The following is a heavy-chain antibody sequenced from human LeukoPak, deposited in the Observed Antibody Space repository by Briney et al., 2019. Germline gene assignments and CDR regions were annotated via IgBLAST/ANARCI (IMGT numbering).Heavy chain of an antibody. CDR3: ARGGLQFIDY. Sequence: GGSLRLSCAGSGFIFSNVWLNWVRQAPGKGLECVAVISYDGSNKYYADSVKGRFTISRDNSKNTLYLQMNSLRAEDTAVYYCARGGLQFIDYWGQGTLVTVSS. V-gene: IGHV3-30*19. J-gene: IGHJ4*02. CDR1: GFIFSNVW. CDR2: ISYDGSNK. D-gene: IGHD5-24*01.